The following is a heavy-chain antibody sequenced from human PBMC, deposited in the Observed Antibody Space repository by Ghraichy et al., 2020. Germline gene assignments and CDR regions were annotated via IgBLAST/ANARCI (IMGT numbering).Heavy chain of an antibody. CDR2: INGNGDST. CDR3: AKEGYYESSAYYLDY. V-gene: IGHV3-23*01. J-gene: IGHJ4*02. CDR1: GFTFSSYA. D-gene: IGHD3-22*01. Sequence: GGSLRLSCAASGFTFSSYAMSWVRQAPGKGLEWVSGINGNGDSTYYVDSVKGRFTISRDNSKNTLYLQMNSLRDEDTAIYYCAKEGYYESSAYYLDYWGQGTLVSVSS.